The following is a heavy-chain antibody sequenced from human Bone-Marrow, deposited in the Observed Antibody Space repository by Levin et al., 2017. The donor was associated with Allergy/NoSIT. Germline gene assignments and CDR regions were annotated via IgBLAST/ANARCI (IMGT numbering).Heavy chain of an antibody. CDR3: AKRVTTVTTWAFDF. D-gene: IGHD4-17*01. V-gene: IGHV3-23*01. CDR1: GFTFSSYT. J-gene: IGHJ3*01. Sequence: GGSLRLSCAASGFTFSSYTLTWVRQAPGKGLEWVSVISPDGGYIAYADSVKGRFTISRDNSKNTVDLQMNSLRVEDTAIYYCAKRVTTVTTWAFDFWGQGTVVTVSS. CDR2: ISPDGGYI.